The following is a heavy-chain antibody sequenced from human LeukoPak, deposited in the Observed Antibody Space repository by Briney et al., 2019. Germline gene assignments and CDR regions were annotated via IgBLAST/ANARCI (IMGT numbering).Heavy chain of an antibody. J-gene: IGHJ5*02. V-gene: IGHV1-8*01. Sequence: ASXXVSCKASGYTFTSYDINWVRQATGQGREWMGWMNPNSGNPRYAHNFQRRVTMTRNTSISTAYMALSSLRSEDTAVYYCARGLWGGYCSGGSCLGFDPWGQGTLVTVSS. D-gene: IGHD2-15*01. CDR3: ARGLWGGYCSGGSCLGFDP. CDR2: MNPNSGNP. CDR1: GYTFTSYD.